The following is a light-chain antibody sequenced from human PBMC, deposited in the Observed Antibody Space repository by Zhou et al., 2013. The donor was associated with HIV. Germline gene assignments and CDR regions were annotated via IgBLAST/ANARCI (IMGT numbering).Light chain of an antibody. CDR2: GSS. J-gene: IGKJ2*01. CDR3: QQYDKWPYN. CDR1: QTISNN. V-gene: IGKV3-15*01. Sequence: EIVLTQSPGTLSLSPGERATLSCRASQTISNNLAWYQQKPGQAPRLLIYGSSTRASGIPASFSGSGSGTEFTLTISSLQSEDFAVYYCQQYDKWPYNFGQGTKLEIK.